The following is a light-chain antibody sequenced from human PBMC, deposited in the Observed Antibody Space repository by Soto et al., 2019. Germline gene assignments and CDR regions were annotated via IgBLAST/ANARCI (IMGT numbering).Light chain of an antibody. CDR1: TSNIGYHY. CDR3: ATWDFSLSAVS. CDR2: DND. J-gene: IGLJ2*01. Sequence: QSVLTQSPSVSAAPGQKVTLSCSVSTSNIGYHYISWYQQLPGTAPRLLIYDNDERPSGIPGRFSGSKSGTSATLDITGLQTGDEAYYYCATWDFSLSAVSFGGGTKLTVL. V-gene: IGLV1-51*01.